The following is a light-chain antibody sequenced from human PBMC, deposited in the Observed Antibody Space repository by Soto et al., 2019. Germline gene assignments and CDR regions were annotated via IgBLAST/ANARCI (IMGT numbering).Light chain of an antibody. V-gene: IGKV3D-20*02. CDR1: QSISSNF. CDR2: GES. CDR3: QKRSNWPIT. Sequence: VLTQSPGTLSLSPGEGATLSCRASQSISSNFLAWYQQKRGQAPRLLIHGESNRATGIPDRFSGSGSGTDLNLTITRLEPEDFAVYYCQKRSNWPITCGQGTRLEIK. J-gene: IGKJ5*01.